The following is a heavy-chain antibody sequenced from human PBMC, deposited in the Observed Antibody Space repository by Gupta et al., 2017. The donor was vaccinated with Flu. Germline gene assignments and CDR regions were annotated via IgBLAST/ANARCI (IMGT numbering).Heavy chain of an antibody. CDR2: ISASGIRT. CDR1: GFTFRNYA. Sequence: EAQLLESGGGLAQPGGSLRLSCAASGFTFRNYAMSWVRQAPGKGLEWVSGISASGIRTYYADSVKGHFTISRDNSKNTLALQMNSLRAEDTAVYYCAKEDCSSTNCYGGGNDAYDIWGQGTMVTVSS. J-gene: IGHJ3*02. V-gene: IGHV3-23*01. D-gene: IGHD2-2*01. CDR3: AKEDCSSTNCYGGGNDAYDI.